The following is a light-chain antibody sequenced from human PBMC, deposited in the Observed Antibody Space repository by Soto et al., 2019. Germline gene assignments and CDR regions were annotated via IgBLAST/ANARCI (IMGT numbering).Light chain of an antibody. J-gene: IGKJ1*01. V-gene: IGKV3-20*01. CDR3: QQYGSSRT. CDR1: QSVSSSC. CDR2: GAS. Sequence: EIVMTQSPGTLSLSPGERATLSCRASQSVSSSCLAWYQQKPGQAPRLLICGASSRATGIPDRFSGSGSGTDFTVTISRLVPEEVAVYYCQQYGSSRTFGEGAQVDIK.